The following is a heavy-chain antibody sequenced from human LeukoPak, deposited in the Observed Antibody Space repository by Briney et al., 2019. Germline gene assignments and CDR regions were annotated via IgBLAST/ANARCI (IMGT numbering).Heavy chain of an antibody. CDR1: GGSFSGYY. V-gene: IGHV4-34*01. CDR2: INHSGST. Sequence: SETPSLTCAVYGGSFSGYYWTWIRQPPGKGLGWIGEINHSGSTNYNPSLKSRVTISIDTSKNQFSLKLSSVTAADTAVYYCARSVAGMGYFDYWGQGTLVTVSS. D-gene: IGHD6-19*01. J-gene: IGHJ4*02. CDR3: ARSVAGMGYFDY.